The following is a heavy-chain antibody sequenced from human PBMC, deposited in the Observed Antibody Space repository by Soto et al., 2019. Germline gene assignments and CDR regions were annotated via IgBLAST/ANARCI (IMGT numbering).Heavy chain of an antibody. D-gene: IGHD6-19*01. CDR3: ARDGWGSGWYDAFDI. Sequence: EVQLVESGGGLVQPGGSLRLSCAASGFTFSSYSMNWVRQAPGKGLEWVSYISSSSSTIYYADSVKGRFTISRDNAKNPPYLQMNRLRAEDTAVYYCARDGWGSGWYDAFDIWGQGTMVTVSS. CDR1: GFTFSSYS. CDR2: ISSSSSTI. J-gene: IGHJ3*02. V-gene: IGHV3-48*01.